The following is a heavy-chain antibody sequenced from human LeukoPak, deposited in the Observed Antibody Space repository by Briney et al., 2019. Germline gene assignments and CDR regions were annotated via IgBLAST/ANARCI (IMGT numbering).Heavy chain of an antibody. CDR2: ISYDGSNK. V-gene: IGHV3-30-3*01. J-gene: IGHJ4*02. Sequence: PGGSLRLSCAASGFTFSSYAMHWVRQAPGKGLEWVAVISYDGSNKYYADSVKGRFTISRDNSKNTLYLQMNSLRAEDTAVYYCARAFREVSPGYCSGGSCYYFDYWGQGTLVTVSS. CDR1: GFTFSSYA. CDR3: ARAFREVSPGYCSGGSCYYFDY. D-gene: IGHD2-15*01.